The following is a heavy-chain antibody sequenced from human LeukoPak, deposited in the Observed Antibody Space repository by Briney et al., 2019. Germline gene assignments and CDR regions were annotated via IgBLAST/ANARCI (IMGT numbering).Heavy chain of an antibody. CDR3: ARDLGSDTAIIFGY. J-gene: IGHJ4*02. CDR1: GGSISSSSYY. D-gene: IGHD5-18*01. CDR2: IYYSGST. V-gene: IGHV4-39*07. Sequence: PSETLSLTCTVSGGSISSSSYYWGWIRPPPGKGLEWIGSIYYSGSTYYNPSLKSRVTISVDTSKNQFSLKLSSVTAADTAVYYCARDLGSDTAIIFGYWGQGTLVTVSS.